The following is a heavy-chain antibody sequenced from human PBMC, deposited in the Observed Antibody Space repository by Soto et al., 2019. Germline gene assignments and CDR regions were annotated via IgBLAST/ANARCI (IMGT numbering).Heavy chain of an antibody. CDR3: AKSVRVAGRVYYFDY. J-gene: IGHJ4*02. D-gene: IGHD6-19*01. CDR1: GFTFDDYA. V-gene: IGHV3-9*01. Sequence: EVQLVESGGGLVQPGRSLRLSCAASGFTFDDYAMHWVRQAPGKGLEWVSRISWNSGKIDYADSVKGRFTISRDNSKNTLYLQMNSLRAEDTAVYYCAKSVRVAGRVYYFDYWGQGTLVTVSS. CDR2: ISWNSGKI.